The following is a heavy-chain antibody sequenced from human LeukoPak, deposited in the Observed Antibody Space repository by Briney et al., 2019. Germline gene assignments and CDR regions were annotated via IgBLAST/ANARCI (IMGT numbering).Heavy chain of an antibody. Sequence: ASVKVSCKASGYTFTGYYMHWVRQAPGQGLEWMGWINPNSGGTNYAQKFQGGVTVTRDTSISTAYMELSRLRSDDTAVYYCARVGPWVNPDYYYYYMDVWGKGTTVTVSS. V-gene: IGHV1-2*02. CDR2: INPNSGGT. D-gene: IGHD1-14*01. J-gene: IGHJ6*03. CDR1: GYTFTGYY. CDR3: ARVGPWVNPDYYYYYMDV.